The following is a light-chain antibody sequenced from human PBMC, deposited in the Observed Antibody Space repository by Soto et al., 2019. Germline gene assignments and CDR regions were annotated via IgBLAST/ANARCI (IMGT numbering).Light chain of an antibody. V-gene: IGKV3-15*01. CDR3: QQYNNWPRT. CDR2: GAS. Sequence: EIVITQSPATPSVSPGERATPYCRASQSVSSNLAWYQQKPGQAPRLLIYGASTRATGIPARFSGSGSGTEFTLTISSLQSEDFAVYYCQQYNNWPRTFGQGTKVDIK. CDR1: QSVSSN. J-gene: IGKJ1*01.